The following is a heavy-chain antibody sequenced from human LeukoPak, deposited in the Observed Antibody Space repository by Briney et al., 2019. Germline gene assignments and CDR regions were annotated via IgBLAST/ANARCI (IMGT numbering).Heavy chain of an antibody. CDR2: IYYSGST. V-gene: IGHV4-39*01. Sequence: PSETLSLTCTVSGGSISSSSYYWGWVRQPPGKGLEWIGSIYYSGSTHYNPSLKSRVTISVDTSKNQISLKLSSVTAADTAVYYCARPKWELLLGPIDYWGQGTLVTVSS. J-gene: IGHJ4*02. CDR1: GGSISSSSYY. D-gene: IGHD1-26*01. CDR3: ARPKWELLLGPIDY.